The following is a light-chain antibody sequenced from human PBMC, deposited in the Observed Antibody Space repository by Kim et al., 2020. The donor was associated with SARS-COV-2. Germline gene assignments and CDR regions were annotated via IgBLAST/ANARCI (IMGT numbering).Light chain of an antibody. J-gene: IGLJ2*01. CDR2: DVT. Sequence: GQSITISCTGNSSDVVGYNYVSWFQQHPGKAPKLMIYDVTDRPSGVSNRFSGSKSGNTASLTSSVLQAEDEADYYCSSYTASSTVIFGGGTQLTVL. CDR3: SSYTASSTVI. V-gene: IGLV2-14*03. CDR1: SSDVVGYNY.